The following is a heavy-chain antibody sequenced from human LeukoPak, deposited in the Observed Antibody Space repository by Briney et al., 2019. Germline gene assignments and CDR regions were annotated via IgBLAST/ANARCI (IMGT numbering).Heavy chain of an antibody. CDR1: GFTFSSFA. J-gene: IGHJ4*02. D-gene: IGHD6-13*01. CDR3: ARAQQLGDY. CDR2: ISTSSNTI. V-gene: IGHV3-48*04. Sequence: GGSLRLSCAASGFTFSSFAMNWVRQAPGKGLEWVSYISTSSNTIHYADSVKGRFTISRDNAKNSLYLQMNSLRAEDTAVYYCARAQQLGDYWGQGTLVTVSS.